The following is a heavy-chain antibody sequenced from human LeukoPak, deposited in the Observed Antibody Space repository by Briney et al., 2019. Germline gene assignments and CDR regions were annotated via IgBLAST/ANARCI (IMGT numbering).Heavy chain of an antibody. CDR2: INHSGST. J-gene: IGHJ6*03. V-gene: IGHV4-39*07. CDR1: GGSVSTGSYY. D-gene: IGHD6-13*01. CDR3: ARVGQQPSLKNYYYYYMDV. Sequence: SETLSLTCTVSGGSVSTGSYYWSWIRQPPGKGLEWIGEINHSGSTNYNPSLKSRVTISVDTSKNQFSLKLSSVTAADTAVYYCARVGQQPSLKNYYYYYMDVWGKGTTVTISS.